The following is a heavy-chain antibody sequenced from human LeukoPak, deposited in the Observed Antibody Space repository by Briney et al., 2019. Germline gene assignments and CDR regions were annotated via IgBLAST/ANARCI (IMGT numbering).Heavy chain of an antibody. CDR2: ISSGGNT. D-gene: IGHD3-3*01. CDR1: GFTVSTNY. V-gene: IGHV3-53*01. CDR3: TRDNFGSYDY. Sequence: GGSLRLSCAASGFTVSTNYMSWVRQAPGKGLEWVSVISSGGNTYYADSVKGRFTISRDNSKNAMYLQMNSLRAEDTAVYYCTRDNFGSYDYWGQGTRVTVSS. J-gene: IGHJ4*02.